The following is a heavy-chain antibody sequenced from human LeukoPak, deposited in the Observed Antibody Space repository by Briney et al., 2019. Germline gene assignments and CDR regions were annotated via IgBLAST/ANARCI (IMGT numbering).Heavy chain of an antibody. CDR1: GYSFTSYW. Sequence: GESLKIPCKGSGYSFTSYWIGWVRQMPGKGLEWMGIIYPGDSDTRYSPSFQGQVTISADKSISTAYLQWSSLKASDTAMYYCARSRYCSSTSCYYFDYWGQGTLVTVSS. D-gene: IGHD2-2*01. CDR2: IYPGDSDT. V-gene: IGHV5-51*01. J-gene: IGHJ4*02. CDR3: ARSRYCSSTSCYYFDY.